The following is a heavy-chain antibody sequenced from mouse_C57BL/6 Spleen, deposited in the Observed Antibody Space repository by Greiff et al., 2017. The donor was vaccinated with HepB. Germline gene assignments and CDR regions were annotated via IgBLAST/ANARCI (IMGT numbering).Heavy chain of an antibody. CDR1: GFTFSDYG. CDR2: ISSGSSTI. CDR3: ARGSNYGYFDV. J-gene: IGHJ1*03. Sequence: DVKLVESGGGLVKPGGSLKLSCAASGFTFSDYGMHWVRQAPEKGLEWVAYISSGSSTIYYADTVKGRFTISRDNAKNTLFLQMTSLRSEDTAMYYCARGSNYGYFDVWGTGTTVTVSS. D-gene: IGHD2-5*01. V-gene: IGHV5-17*01.